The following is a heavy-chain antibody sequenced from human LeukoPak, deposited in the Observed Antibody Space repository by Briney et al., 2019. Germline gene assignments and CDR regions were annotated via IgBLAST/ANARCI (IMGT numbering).Heavy chain of an antibody. J-gene: IGHJ5*02. D-gene: IGHD3-3*01. CDR1: GFTFSIYG. V-gene: IGHV3-30*03. CDR3: ARDGDYDFWSGYYMFDP. Sequence: PGRSLRLSCAASGFTFSIYGMHWVRQAPGKGLEWVAVASDDGSSKYYADSVKGRFTISRDDAKNSLYLQMNSLRAEDTAVYYCARDGDYDFWSGYYMFDPWGQGTLVTVSS. CDR2: ASDDGSSK.